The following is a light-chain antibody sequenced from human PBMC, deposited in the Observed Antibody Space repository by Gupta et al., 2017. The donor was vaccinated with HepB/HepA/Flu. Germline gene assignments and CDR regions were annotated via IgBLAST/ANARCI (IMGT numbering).Light chain of an antibody. CDR2: DVS. CDR3: SSYTSSNTVV. CDR1: SSDVGGYNY. J-gene: IGLJ2*01. V-gene: IGLV2-14*03. Sequence: QSALTQPASVSGSPGQSITISCTGTSSDVGGYNYVSWYQQHPGKAPKLMIYDVSSRPSGVSIRFSGSTSGNTASLTISGLQAEDEADYYCSSYTSSNTVVFGGGTTLTVL.